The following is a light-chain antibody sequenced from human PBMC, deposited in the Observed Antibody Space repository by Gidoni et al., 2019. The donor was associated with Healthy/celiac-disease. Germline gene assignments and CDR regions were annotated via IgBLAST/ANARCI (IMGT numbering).Light chain of an antibody. Sequence: QSALTQPASVSGSPGQSITISCTGTSSDVGGYNYVSWYQQHPGNAPKLMIYEVSNRPSGVSSRFSGSKSDNTASLTISGLQAEDEADYYCSSYTSSSTLVIFGGGTKLTVL. CDR3: SSYTSSSTLVI. CDR1: SSDVGGYNY. CDR2: EVS. J-gene: IGLJ2*01. V-gene: IGLV2-14*01.